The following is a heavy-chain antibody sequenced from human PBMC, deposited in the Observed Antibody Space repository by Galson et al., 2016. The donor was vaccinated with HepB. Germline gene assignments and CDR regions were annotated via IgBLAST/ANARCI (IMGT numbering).Heavy chain of an antibody. Sequence: SLRLSCAASGFTFSRNGMHWVRQAPGKGQEWVAVIWYDGSNKYYADSVKGRFTISRDNSKNTLYLQMNSLRAEDTAVYYCARVPNYYDSSGYQDWGQGTLVTVSS. CDR1: GFTFSRNG. D-gene: IGHD3-22*01. CDR3: ARVPNYYDSSGYQD. CDR2: IWYDGSNK. V-gene: IGHV3-33*01. J-gene: IGHJ4*02.